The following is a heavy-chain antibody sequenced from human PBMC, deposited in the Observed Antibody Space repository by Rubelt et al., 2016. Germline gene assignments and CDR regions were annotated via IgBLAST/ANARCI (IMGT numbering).Heavy chain of an antibody. CDR2: ISAYNGNT. Sequence: QVQLVQSGSELKKPGASVKVSCKASGYTFTSYGISWVRQAPGQGLEWMGWISAYNGNTNYSQKVQGRVTMTPDTSTSTAYRELRSLRSDDTAVYYCARRQMDGWFDPWGQGTLVTVSS. J-gene: IGHJ5*02. CDR1: GYTFTSYG. V-gene: IGHV1-18*01. D-gene: IGHD5-24*01. CDR3: ARRQMDGWFDP.